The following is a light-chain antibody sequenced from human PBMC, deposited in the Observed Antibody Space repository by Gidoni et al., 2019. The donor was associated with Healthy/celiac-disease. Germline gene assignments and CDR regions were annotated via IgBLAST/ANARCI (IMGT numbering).Light chain of an antibody. V-gene: IGLV3-19*01. CDR3: NSRDSSGNHVV. CDR2: GKN. J-gene: IGLJ2*01. Sequence: SSELTQDPAVSVALGQTVRITCQGDSRRSYYASWYQQKPGQAPVLVTYGKNNRPSGLPDRFSGSSSGNTASLTITGAQAEDEADDYCNSRDSSGNHVVFGGWTKLTVL. CDR1: SRRSYY.